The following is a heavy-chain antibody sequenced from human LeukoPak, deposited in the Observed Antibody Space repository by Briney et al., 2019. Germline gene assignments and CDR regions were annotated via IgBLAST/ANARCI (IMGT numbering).Heavy chain of an antibody. CDR1: GDSVSSNDAS. Sequence: QTLSLTCAISGDSVSSNDASWNWIRQSPSRGLEWLGRTFYRSKWYYDYEASLKGRITINPDSSKNQFSLQLNSVTPEDTAMYYCAREVAMRGVKNWFDRWGQGTLVTVSS. CDR3: AREVAMRGVKNWFDR. CDR2: TFYRSKWYY. J-gene: IGHJ5*02. D-gene: IGHD3-10*01. V-gene: IGHV6-1*01.